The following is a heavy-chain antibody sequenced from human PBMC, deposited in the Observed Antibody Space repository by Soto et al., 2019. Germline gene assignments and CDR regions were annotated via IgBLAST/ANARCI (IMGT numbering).Heavy chain of an antibody. CDR3: AVNVEMATINWFDP. V-gene: IGHV4-31*03. J-gene: IGHJ5*02. D-gene: IGHD5-12*01. CDR1: GGSIISGGYY. CDR2: IYYSGST. Sequence: PSETLSLTCTVAGGSIISGGYYWSWIRQHPGKGLEWIGYIYYSGSTYYNPSPKSRVTISVDTSKNQFSLKLSSVTAADTAVYYCAVNVEMATINWFDPWGQGTLVTVSS.